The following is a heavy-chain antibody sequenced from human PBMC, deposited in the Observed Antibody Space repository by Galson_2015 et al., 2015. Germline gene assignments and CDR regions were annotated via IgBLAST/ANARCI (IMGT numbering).Heavy chain of an antibody. CDR3: AKVGPRTPRIAVVPRYFQH. CDR1: GFTFSSYA. CDR2: ISGSGGST. D-gene: IGHD6-19*01. J-gene: IGHJ1*01. V-gene: IGHV3-23*01. Sequence: SLRLSCAASGFTFSSYAMSWVRQAPGKGLGWVSAISGSGGSTYYADSVKGRFTISRDNSKNTLYLQMNSLRAEDTAVYYCAKVGPRTPRIAVVPRYFQHWGPGTLVTVSS.